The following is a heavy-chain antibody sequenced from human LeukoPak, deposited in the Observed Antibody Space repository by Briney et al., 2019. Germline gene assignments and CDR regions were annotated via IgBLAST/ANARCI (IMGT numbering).Heavy chain of an antibody. CDR1: GYSISSGDYY. D-gene: IGHD2-2*01. Sequence: SQTLSLTCNVSGYSISSGDYYWTWIRQPAGKGLEWIGRVDLGGPRSYNKTLISRVTVSVDPSKNQFSLSLTSVTAADTATYYCAREGAYCSGTDCFATTVDAWGPGALVTVSS. V-gene: IGHV4-61*02. CDR2: VDLGGPR. J-gene: IGHJ5*02. CDR3: AREGAYCSGTDCFATTVDA.